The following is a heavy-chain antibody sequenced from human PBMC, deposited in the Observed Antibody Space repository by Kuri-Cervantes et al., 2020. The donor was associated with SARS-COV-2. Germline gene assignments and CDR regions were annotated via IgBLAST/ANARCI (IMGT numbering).Heavy chain of an antibody. CDR2: INPSGGST. J-gene: IGHJ6*02. Sequence: ASVKVSCKASGYTFTSYYMHWVRQASGQGLEWMGIINPSGGSTSYAQKFQGRVTMTRDTSTSTVYMELSSLRSEDTAVYYCAREVAAPRTSGYYGMDVWGQGTTVTVSS. V-gene: IGHV1-46*01. CDR3: AREVAAPRTSGYYGMDV. D-gene: IGHD6-6*01. CDR1: GYTFTSYY.